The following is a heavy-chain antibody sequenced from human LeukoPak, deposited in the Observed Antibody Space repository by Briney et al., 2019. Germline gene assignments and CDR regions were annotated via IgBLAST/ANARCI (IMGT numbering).Heavy chain of an antibody. V-gene: IGHV3-66*01. D-gene: IGHD1-26*01. J-gene: IGHJ6*02. CDR3: ARDHIVGATFYYYYGMDV. Sequence: PGGSLRLSCAASGFTVSSNYMSWVRQAPGKGLEWVSVIYSGGSTYYADSVKGRFTISRDNSKNTLYLQMNSLRAEDTAVYYCARDHIVGATFYYYYGMDVWGQGTTATASS. CDR1: GFTVSSNY. CDR2: IYSGGST.